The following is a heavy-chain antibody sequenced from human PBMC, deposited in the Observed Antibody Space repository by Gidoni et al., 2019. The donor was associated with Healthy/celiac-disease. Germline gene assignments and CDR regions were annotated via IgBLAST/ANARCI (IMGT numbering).Heavy chain of an antibody. V-gene: IGHV4-34*01. Sequence: QVHLQQWGAGLLKPSETMSLTCAAYGGSFSGYYWSWTRQPPGKGLEWIGEINHSGCTNYNPSLKNRVTITVDASENQFSLKLSSVTAADTAVDYCARRANYYERSGYPYWFDPWGQGTLVTVSS. J-gene: IGHJ5*02. CDR3: ARRANYYERSGYPYWFDP. CDR1: GGSFSGYY. CDR2: INHSGCT. D-gene: IGHD3-22*01.